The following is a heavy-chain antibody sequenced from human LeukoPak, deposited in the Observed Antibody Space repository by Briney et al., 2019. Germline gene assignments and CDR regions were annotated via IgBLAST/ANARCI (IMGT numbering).Heavy chain of an antibody. Sequence: GGSLRLSCAASGFTFSSYWMHWVRQAPGKGLVWVSRINGDGSTTTYADSVKGRFTISRDNAKNTLYLQMNSLRAEGTAVYYCARGEIGDKFDCWGQGTLVTVSS. V-gene: IGHV3-74*01. CDR2: INGDGSTT. CDR3: ARGEIGDKFDC. D-gene: IGHD2/OR15-2a*01. CDR1: GFTFSSYW. J-gene: IGHJ4*02.